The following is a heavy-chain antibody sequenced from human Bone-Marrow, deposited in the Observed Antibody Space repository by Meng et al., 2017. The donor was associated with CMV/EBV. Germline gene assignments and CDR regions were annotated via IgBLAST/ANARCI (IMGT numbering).Heavy chain of an antibody. CDR2: ISTYNANT. D-gene: IGHD3-22*01. CDR3: ARDVNYYDSSGPSVVFDY. J-gene: IGHJ4*02. V-gene: IGHV1-18*01. CDR1: GYTFTSYG. Sequence: ASVKVSCKASGYTFTSYGITWVRQAPGQGLEWMGWISTYNANTNYAQKFQGRVTMTTDTSTTTAYMELRSLRSDDTAVYYCARDVNYYDSSGPSVVFDYWGQGTLVTASS.